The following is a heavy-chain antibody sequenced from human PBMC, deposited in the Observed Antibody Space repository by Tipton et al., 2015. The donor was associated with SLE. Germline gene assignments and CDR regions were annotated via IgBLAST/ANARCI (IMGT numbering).Heavy chain of an antibody. D-gene: IGHD3-22*01. V-gene: IGHV3-7*03. CDR1: GFMFRSHC. Sequence: SLRLSCAASGFMFRSHCMTWVRQAPGKGLEWVANIKEDGSEKYYVDSVKGRFTISKDNVNNLLYLQMRRLTADDTAVYYCAKHRGTPDSSCDLWGQGTMVTVSS. CDR2: IKEDGSEK. J-gene: IGHJ3*01. CDR3: AKHRGTPDSSCDL.